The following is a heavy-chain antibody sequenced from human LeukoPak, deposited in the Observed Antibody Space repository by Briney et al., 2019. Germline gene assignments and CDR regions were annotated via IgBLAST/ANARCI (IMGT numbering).Heavy chain of an antibody. CDR3: ATGDNLNSNYYFDY. J-gene: IGHJ4*02. CDR2: VDPEDGET. Sequence: ASVKVSCKVSGYTFTDYYMHWVQQAPGKGLEWMGLVDPEDGETIYAEKFQGRVTITADTSTDTAYMELSSLRSEDTAVYYCATGDNLNSNYYFDYWGQGTLVTVSS. CDR1: GYTFTDYY. D-gene: IGHD1-7*01. V-gene: IGHV1-69-2*01.